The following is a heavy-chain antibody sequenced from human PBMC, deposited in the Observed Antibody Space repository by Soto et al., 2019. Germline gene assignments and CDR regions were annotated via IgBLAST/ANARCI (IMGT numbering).Heavy chain of an antibody. Sequence: PSETLSLTCTVSGGSISSGDYYWSWIRQPPGKGLEWIGYIYYSGSTYYNPSLKSRVTISVDTSKNQFSLKLSSVTAADTAVYYCARDHYVYDILTGYRYYYGMDVWGQGTTVTVSS. CDR1: GGSISSGDYY. V-gene: IGHV4-30-4*01. CDR2: IYYSGST. CDR3: ARDHYVYDILTGYRYYYGMDV. J-gene: IGHJ6*02. D-gene: IGHD3-9*01.